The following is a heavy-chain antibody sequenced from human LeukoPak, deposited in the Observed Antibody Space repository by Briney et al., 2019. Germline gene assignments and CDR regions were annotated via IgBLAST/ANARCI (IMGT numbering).Heavy chain of an antibody. CDR2: ISSRSSYI. J-gene: IGHJ4*02. CDR3: ARVLAAAGTLHFDH. CDR1: GFIFSSYS. Sequence: KPGGSLRLSCAASGFIFSSYSMNWVRQAPGKGLEWVSSISSRSSYIYYADSVKGRFTISRDDAKNSLNLQMNSLRAEDTAVYYCARVLAAAGTLHFDHWGQGVLVSVSS. D-gene: IGHD6-13*01. V-gene: IGHV3-21*01.